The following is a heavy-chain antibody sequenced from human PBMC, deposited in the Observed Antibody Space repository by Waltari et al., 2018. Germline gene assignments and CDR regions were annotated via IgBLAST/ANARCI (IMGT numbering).Heavy chain of an antibody. V-gene: IGHV1-69*01. CDR2: IIPIFGTA. J-gene: IGHJ6*03. Sequence: QVQLVQSGAEVKKPGSSVKVSCKASGGTFSSYAISWVRQAPGQGLEWMGGIIPIFGTANYAQKFQGRVTITEDESTSTAYMELSSLRSEDTAVYYCARSIEYSSSPYYYYMDVWGKGTTVTVSS. CDR3: ARSIEYSSSPYYYYMDV. CDR1: GGTFSSYA. D-gene: IGHD6-6*01.